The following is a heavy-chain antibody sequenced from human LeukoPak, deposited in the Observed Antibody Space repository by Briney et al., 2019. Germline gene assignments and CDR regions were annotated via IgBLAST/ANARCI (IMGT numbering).Heavy chain of an antibody. CDR2: ISTSSSYI. D-gene: IGHD5-12*01. J-gene: IGHJ4*02. V-gene: IGHV3-21*04. CDR1: GFTFSSCS. CDR3: AKRGYDQLRYYFDY. Sequence: PGGSLRLSCAASGFTFSSCSMNWVRQAPGKGLEWVSSISTSSSYIYYADPVKGRFTISRDNSKNTLYLQMNSLRAEDTAVYYCAKRGYDQLRYYFDYWGQGTLVTVSS.